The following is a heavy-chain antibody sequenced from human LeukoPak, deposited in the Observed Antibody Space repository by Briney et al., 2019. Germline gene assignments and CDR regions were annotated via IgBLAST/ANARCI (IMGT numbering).Heavy chain of an antibody. D-gene: IGHD3-22*01. V-gene: IGHV3-30*02. Sequence: GGSLRLSCAASGFTFSSYGMHWVRQALGKGLEWVAFIRYDGSNKYYADSVKGRFTISRDNSKNTLYLQMSSLRAEDTALYYCAKDVGSTIDTSGYYYRNRKGAFDIWGQGTVVTVSS. CDR3: AKDVGSTIDTSGYYYRNRKGAFDI. J-gene: IGHJ3*02. CDR2: IRYDGSNK. CDR1: GFTFSSYG.